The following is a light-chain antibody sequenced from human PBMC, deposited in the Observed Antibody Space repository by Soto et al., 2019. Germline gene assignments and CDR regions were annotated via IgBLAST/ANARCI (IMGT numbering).Light chain of an antibody. CDR3: SSYTSSATLV. Sequence: QSVLTQPASVSGSPGQSITISCTGTSSDVGGYNYVSWYQRHPGKAPKLMIYDVTNRPSGVSNRFSGSKSDNTASLTISGLQAEDEAAYYCSSYTSSATLVFGGGTKLTVL. CDR2: DVT. V-gene: IGLV2-14*03. CDR1: SSDVGGYNY. J-gene: IGLJ2*01.